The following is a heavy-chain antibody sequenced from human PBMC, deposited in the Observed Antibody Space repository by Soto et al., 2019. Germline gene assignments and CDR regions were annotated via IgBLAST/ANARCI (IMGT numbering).Heavy chain of an antibody. CDR1: GFTFNIYD. V-gene: IGHV3-23*01. J-gene: IGHJ4*02. D-gene: IGHD3-10*01. Sequence: EEQLLESGGGLVRAGESLRLSCAASGFTFNIYDMNWVRQAPGKGLEWVSGITRSGSSTYYADSVKGRFTISRDNSKSTLYLQMNSLRAEDTALYYCASHYYGSGSYPPYWGQGTLVTVSS. CDR2: ITRSGSST. CDR3: ASHYYGSGSYPPY.